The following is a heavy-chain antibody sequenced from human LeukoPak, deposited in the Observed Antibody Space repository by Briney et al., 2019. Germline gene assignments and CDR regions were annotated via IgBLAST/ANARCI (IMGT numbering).Heavy chain of an antibody. CDR1: GFTFSSYA. CDR2: ISGSGDNT. D-gene: IGHD6-19*01. V-gene: IGHV3-23*01. J-gene: IGHJ4*02. CDR3: ARENRSGWVDY. Sequence: GGSLRLSCAASGFTFSSYAMSWVRQAPGKGLEWVSGISGSGDNTYYADSVKGRFTISRDNSKNTLYLQMNSLRAEDTAVYYCARENRSGWVDYWGQGTLVTVSS.